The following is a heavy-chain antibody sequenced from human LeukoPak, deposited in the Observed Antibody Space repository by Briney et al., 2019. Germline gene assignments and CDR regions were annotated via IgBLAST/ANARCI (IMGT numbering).Heavy chain of an antibody. J-gene: IGHJ4*02. Sequence: SETLSLTCTVSGGSISSGSYYWSWIRQPAGKGLEWIGRIYTSGSTYYNPSLKSRVTISVDTSKNQFSLKLSSVTAADTAVYYCARDPLGPDYWGQGTLVTVSS. CDR2: IYTSGST. CDR3: ARDPLGPDY. V-gene: IGHV4-61*02. CDR1: GGSISSGSYY.